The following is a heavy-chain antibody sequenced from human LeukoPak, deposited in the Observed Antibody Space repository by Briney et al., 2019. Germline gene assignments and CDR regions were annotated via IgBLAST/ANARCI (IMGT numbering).Heavy chain of an antibody. CDR1: GFTFSSYS. CDR2: ISSSTHYI. V-gene: IGHV3-21*01. Sequence: PGGSLGLSCAASGFTFSSYSMNWVRQAPGKGLEWVSSISSSTHYIYYADSVKGRFTISRDNARNSLYLQMNSLRAEDTAVYYCARDRWDYGDFYFDYWGQGTLVTVSS. CDR3: ARDRWDYGDFYFDY. D-gene: IGHD4-17*01. J-gene: IGHJ4*02.